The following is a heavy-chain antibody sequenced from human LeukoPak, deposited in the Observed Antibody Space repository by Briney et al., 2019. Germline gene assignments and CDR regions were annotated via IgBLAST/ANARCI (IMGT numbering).Heavy chain of an antibody. CDR1: GFTVSSNY. CDR3: ARVGDGYNHGGDY. Sequence: GGSLRLSCAASGFTVSSNYMNWVRQAPGKGLEWVSIIYSGGSTYYADSVKGRFTISRDNSKNTLYLQMNSLRAEDTAAYYCARVGDGYNHGGDYWGQGTLVTVSS. CDR2: IYSGGST. D-gene: IGHD5-24*01. J-gene: IGHJ4*02. V-gene: IGHV3-53*01.